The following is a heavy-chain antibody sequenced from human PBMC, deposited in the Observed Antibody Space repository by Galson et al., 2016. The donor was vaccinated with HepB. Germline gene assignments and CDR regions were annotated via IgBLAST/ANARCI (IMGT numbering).Heavy chain of an antibody. CDR3: AKRHEYCPPVGCSVDY. CDR1: GFTFSSYG. V-gene: IGHV3-23*01. J-gene: IGHJ4*02. Sequence: SLRLSCAASGFTFSSYGMTWVRQAPGKGLECAASISRSGDSTDYADSVKGRFTISRDNSNNMLFLQMSSLRVDDTAVYYCAKRHEYCPPVGCSVDYRGQGTLVSVSS. D-gene: IGHD2/OR15-2a*01. CDR2: ISRSGDST.